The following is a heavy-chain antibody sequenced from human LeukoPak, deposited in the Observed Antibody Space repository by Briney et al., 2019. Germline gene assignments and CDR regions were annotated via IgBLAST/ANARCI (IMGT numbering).Heavy chain of an antibody. CDR3: AKDLYYDFWSGYPPGY. CDR2: IRYDGSNK. Sequence: PGGSLRLSCAASGFTFSSYGMHWVRQAPGKGLEWVAFIRYDGSNKYYADSVKGRFTISRDNSKNTLYLQMNSLRAEDAAVYYCAKDLYYDFWSGYPPGYWGQGTLVTVSS. V-gene: IGHV3-30*02. J-gene: IGHJ4*02. D-gene: IGHD3-3*01. CDR1: GFTFSSYG.